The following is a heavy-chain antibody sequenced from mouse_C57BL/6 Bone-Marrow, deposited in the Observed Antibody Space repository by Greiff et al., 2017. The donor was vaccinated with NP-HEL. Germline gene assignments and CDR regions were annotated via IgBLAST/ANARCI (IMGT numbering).Heavy chain of an antibody. V-gene: IGHV1-18*01. D-gene: IGHD2-4*01. CDR2: INPNNGGT. J-gene: IGHJ4*01. CDR3: ARWDYDYFYAMDY. Sequence: EVKLLESGPELVKPGASVKIPCKASGYTFTDYNMDWVKQSHGKSLEWIGDINPNNGGTIYNQKFKGKATLTVDKSSSTAYMELRSLTSEDTAVYYCARWDYDYFYAMDYWGQGTSVTVSS. CDR1: GYTFTDYN.